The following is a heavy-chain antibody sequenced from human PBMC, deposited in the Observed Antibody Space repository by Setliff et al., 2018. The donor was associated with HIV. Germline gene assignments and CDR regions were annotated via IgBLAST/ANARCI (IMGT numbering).Heavy chain of an antibody. J-gene: IGHJ2*01. CDR2: IYYSGST. CDR1: GGSINSSSYY. D-gene: IGHD2-21*02. V-gene: IGHV4-39*01. CDR3: VRHGGTIVVVTTPRLVVWYIDL. Sequence: PSETLSLTCTVSGGSINSSSYYWGWIRQPPGKGPEWIGSIYYSGSTYYNPSLKSRVTISEDTSKNQIPLKLSSVSAADTAVYYCVRHGGTIVVVTTPRLVVWYIDLWGRGTLVTVSS.